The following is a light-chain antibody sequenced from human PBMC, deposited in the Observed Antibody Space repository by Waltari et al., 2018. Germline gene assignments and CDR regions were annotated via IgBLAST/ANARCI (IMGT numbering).Light chain of an antibody. CDR2: DAS. Sequence: EIVLTQSPATLSLSPGERATLSCRASQSVSSYLAWYQQKPGQAPMLLIYDASNRATGIPARFSGSGSGTDFTLTISSLEPEDFAVYYCQQRSNWPGYTFGQGTKLEIK. CDR1: QSVSSY. J-gene: IGKJ2*01. V-gene: IGKV3-11*01. CDR3: QQRSNWPGYT.